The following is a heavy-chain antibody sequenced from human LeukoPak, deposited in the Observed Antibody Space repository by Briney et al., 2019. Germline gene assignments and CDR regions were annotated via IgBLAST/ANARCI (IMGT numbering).Heavy chain of an antibody. CDR3: ATEIGVSAASFDV. J-gene: IGHJ3*01. Sequence: GGSLRLSCAATGFTFSDFYMSWIRQAPGKGLECVAFIGSSGSTKYADSVQGRFTISRDNTKNSLYLQMHSLRADDSALYYCATEIGVSAASFDVWGQGAMVTVSS. V-gene: IGHV3-11*01. CDR2: IGSSGST. CDR1: GFTFSDFY. D-gene: IGHD6-13*01.